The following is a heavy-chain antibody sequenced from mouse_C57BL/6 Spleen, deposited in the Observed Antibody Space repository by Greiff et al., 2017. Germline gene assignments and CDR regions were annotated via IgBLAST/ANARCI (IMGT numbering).Heavy chain of an antibody. CDR3: ARLVVTTAY. CDR1: GYAFTNYL. V-gene: IGHV1-54*01. Sequence: QVQLQQSGAELVRPGTSVKVSCKASGYAFTNYLIEWVKQRPGQGLEWIGVINPGSGGTNYNEKFKGKATLTADKSSSTAYMQLSSLTSEDSAVYFCARLVVTTAYWGQGTLVTVSA. J-gene: IGHJ3*01. D-gene: IGHD2-2*01. CDR2: INPGSGGT.